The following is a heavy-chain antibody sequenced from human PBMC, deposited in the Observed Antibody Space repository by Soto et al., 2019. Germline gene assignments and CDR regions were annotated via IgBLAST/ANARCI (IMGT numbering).Heavy chain of an antibody. V-gene: IGHV4-39*01. D-gene: IGHD3-9*01. J-gene: IGHJ4*02. CDR3: APFDWLTHY. CDR1: GGSISSSSYY. Sequence: QLQLQESGPGLVKPSETLSLTCTVSGGSISSSSYYWGLIRQPPGKGLEWIGSIYYSGSTYYNPSLKSRVTISVDTSKNQFSLKLSSVTAADTAVYYCAPFDWLTHYWGQGTLVTVSS. CDR2: IYYSGST.